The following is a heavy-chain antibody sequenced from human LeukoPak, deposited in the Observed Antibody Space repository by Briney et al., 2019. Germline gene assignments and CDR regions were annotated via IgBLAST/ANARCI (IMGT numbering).Heavy chain of an antibody. CDR2: IYYTGTT. D-gene: IGHD3-16*02. V-gene: IGHV4-59*02. CDR1: GGPVSGYY. J-gene: IGHJ4*02. CDR3: ARDHVITFGGVIVAEYYFDY. Sequence: SETLSLTCTVSGGPVSGYYWSWIRQPPGKGLEWIGWIYYTGTTNYNPSLKSRVTMSVDTSKNQFSLKLSSVTAADTAVYYCARDHVITFGGVIVAEYYFDYWGQGTLVTVSS.